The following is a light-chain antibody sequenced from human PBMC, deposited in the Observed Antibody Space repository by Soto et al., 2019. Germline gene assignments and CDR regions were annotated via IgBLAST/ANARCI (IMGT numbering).Light chain of an antibody. V-gene: IGLV1-44*01. Sequence: QAVVTQPPSASGTPGQRVTISCSGSRSNIGSNTVSWYQQLPGTAPKLLIYINSQRPSGVPDRFSGSKSGTSASLAISGLQSEDEADYYCASWDDSLNGSWVFGGGTKLTVL. CDR2: INS. CDR3: ASWDDSLNGSWV. J-gene: IGLJ3*02. CDR1: RSNIGSNT.